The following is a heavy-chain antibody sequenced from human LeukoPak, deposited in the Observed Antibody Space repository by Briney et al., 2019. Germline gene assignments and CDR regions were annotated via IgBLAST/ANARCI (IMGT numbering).Heavy chain of an antibody. CDR3: ARGPNSNWSGLDF. J-gene: IGHJ4*02. D-gene: IGHD6-6*01. Sequence: GGSLRLSCAASGFTFSSYGIHWVRQAPGKGLVWVSRISPTGSTTSYADSVKGRFTVSRDNAKNTLYLQVNNLRAEDTAVYYCARGPNSNWSGLDFWGQGILLTVSS. CDR1: GFTFSSYG. CDR2: ISPTGSTT. V-gene: IGHV3-74*01.